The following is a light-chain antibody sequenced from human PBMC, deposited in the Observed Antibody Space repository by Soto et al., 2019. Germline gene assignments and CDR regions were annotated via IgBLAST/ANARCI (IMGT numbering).Light chain of an antibody. J-gene: IGKJ2*01. V-gene: IGKV3-20*01. CDR2: LAS. Sequence: EIVLTQSPGTLSLSPGERATLSCRASQSVSNNFLSWYQQKRGQAPRLLIYLASTRATGIPDRFSGSGSGTDFTDTISRLEPEDFAVYSCQERGESPPRYTFGQGTKLEI. CDR1: QSVSNNF. CDR3: QERGESPPRYT.